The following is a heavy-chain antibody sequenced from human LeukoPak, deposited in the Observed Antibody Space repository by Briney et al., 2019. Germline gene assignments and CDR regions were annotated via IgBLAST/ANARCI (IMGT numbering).Heavy chain of an antibody. CDR2: IYTSGST. Sequence: SETLSLTCTVSGGSISSYYWGWIRQPAGKGLEWIGRIYTSGSTNYNPSLKSRVTMSVDTSKNQFSLKLSSVTTADTAVYYCARMPDILTGLDSWGQGTLVTVSS. J-gene: IGHJ4*02. D-gene: IGHD3-9*01. CDR1: GGSISSYY. CDR3: ARMPDILTGLDS. V-gene: IGHV4-4*07.